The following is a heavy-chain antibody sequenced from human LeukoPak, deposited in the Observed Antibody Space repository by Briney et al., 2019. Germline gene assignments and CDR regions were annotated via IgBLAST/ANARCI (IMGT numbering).Heavy chain of an antibody. J-gene: IGHJ6*03. D-gene: IGHD3-9*01. CDR1: GYSFTSYW. CDR2: IYPGDSDT. CDR3: ARSGPYDILTGYNPYYMDV. Sequence: GESLKISCKGSGYSFTSYWIGRVRQMPAKGLEWMVIIYPGDSDTRYSPSFQGQVTISADKSISTAYLQWSSLKASDTAMYDCARSGPYDILTGYNPYYMDVWGKGTTVTVSS. V-gene: IGHV5-51*01.